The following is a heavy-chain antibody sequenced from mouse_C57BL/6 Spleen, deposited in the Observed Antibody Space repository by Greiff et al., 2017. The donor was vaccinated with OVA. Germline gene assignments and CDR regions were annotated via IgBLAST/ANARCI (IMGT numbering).Heavy chain of an antibody. Sequence: VKLVESGPGLVQPSQSLSITCTVSGFSLTSYGVHWVRQSPGKGLEWLGVIWSGGSTDYNAAFISRLSISKDNSKSQVFFKMNSLQADDTAIYYCARKNDYEGGYYAMDYWGQGTSVTVSS. CDR3: ARKNDYEGGYYAMDY. V-gene: IGHV2-2*01. CDR1: GFSLTSYG. D-gene: IGHD2-4*01. CDR2: IWSGGST. J-gene: IGHJ4*01.